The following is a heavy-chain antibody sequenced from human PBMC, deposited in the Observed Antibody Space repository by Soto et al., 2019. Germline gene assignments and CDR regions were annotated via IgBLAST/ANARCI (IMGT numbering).Heavy chain of an antibody. CDR2: ISGSGGST. CDR3: AIVSGGSYYYYGMGV. J-gene: IGHJ6*02. Sequence: EVQLLESGGGLVQPGGSLRLSCAASGFTFSSYAMSWVRQAPGKGLEWVSAISGSGGSTYYADSVKGRFTISRDNSKNSLDLHMNSLRAEERGVYCCAIVSGGSYYYYGMGVWGQGTPVTVSS. CDR1: GFTFSSYA. V-gene: IGHV3-23*01. D-gene: IGHD1-26*01.